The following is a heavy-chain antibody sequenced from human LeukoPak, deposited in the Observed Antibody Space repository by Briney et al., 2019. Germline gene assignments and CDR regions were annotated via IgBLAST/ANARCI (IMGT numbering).Heavy chain of an antibody. J-gene: IGHJ4*02. CDR2: IRYDGNNK. CDR1: GFTFSSTG. V-gene: IGHV3-30*02. D-gene: IGHD1-14*01. CDR3: ARTYNPDY. Sequence: PGGSLRFSCTASGFTFSSTGMHWVRQAPGKGLEWVSYIRYDGNNKYYGDSVKGRLTVSRDNSKNTLYLQMNSLRVEDTAVYYCARTYNPDYWGQGTLVTVSS.